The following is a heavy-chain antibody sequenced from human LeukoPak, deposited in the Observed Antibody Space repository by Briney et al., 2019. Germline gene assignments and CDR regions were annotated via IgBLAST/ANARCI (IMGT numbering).Heavy chain of an antibody. CDR1: GGSISSGGYY. Sequence: SETLSLTCTVSGGSISSGGYYWSWIRQHPGKGLEWIGYIYYSGSTYYNPSLKSRVTISVDTSKNQFSLKLSSVTAADTAVYYCARDRLLLWFGESHYYYYGMDVWGQGTTVTVSS. J-gene: IGHJ6*02. CDR2: IYYSGST. CDR3: ARDRLLLWFGESHYYYYGMDV. D-gene: IGHD3-10*01. V-gene: IGHV4-31*03.